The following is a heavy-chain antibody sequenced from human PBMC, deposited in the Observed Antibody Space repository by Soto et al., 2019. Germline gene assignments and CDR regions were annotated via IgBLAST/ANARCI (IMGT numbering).Heavy chain of an antibody. CDR2: IYTRGTT. Sequence: GGSLKLSSSASGFRVNNNYMTWVRQAPGRRPEWVAVIYTRGTTHYADFATGRFTFSRDNSKNTLYLQMDSLRPEDTAVYYCAKLWGYYFESWGPGTLVTVSS. V-gene: IGHV3-53*01. D-gene: IGHD2-21*01. J-gene: IGHJ4*02. CDR1: GFRVNNNY. CDR3: AKLWGYYFES.